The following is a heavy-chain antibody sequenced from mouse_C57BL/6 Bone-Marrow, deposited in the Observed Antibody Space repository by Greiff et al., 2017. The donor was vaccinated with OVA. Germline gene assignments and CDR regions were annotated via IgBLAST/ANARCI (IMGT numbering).Heavy chain of an antibody. J-gene: IGHJ4*01. V-gene: IGHV5-6*01. CDR2: ISSGGSYS. Sequence: EVQVVESGGDLVKPGGSLKLSCAASGFTFSSYGMSWVRQTPDKRLEWVATISSGGSYSSYPDSVTGRFTISRANAKTTLYLQMRSLKSEDTAMYYSVRHVAAQAFYAMDYWGQGTSVTVSS. CDR3: VRHVAAQAFYAMDY. D-gene: IGHD3-2*02. CDR1: GFTFSSYG.